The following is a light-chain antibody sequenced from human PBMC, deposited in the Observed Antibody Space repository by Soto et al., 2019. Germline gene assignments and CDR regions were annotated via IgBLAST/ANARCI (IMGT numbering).Light chain of an antibody. Sequence: EIVLTQSPATLSLSPGERASLSCRASSSVSSYLAWYQQKPGQAPRLLIYDASNRATGIPARFSGSGSGTDFTLTISSLEPEDFAVYYCQHRSNWPWTFGQGNKVEIK. V-gene: IGKV3-11*01. CDR1: SSVSSY. CDR2: DAS. J-gene: IGKJ1*01. CDR3: QHRSNWPWT.